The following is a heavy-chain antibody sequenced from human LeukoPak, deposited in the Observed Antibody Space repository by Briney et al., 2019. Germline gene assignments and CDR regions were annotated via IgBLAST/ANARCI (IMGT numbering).Heavy chain of an antibody. D-gene: IGHD3-10*01. J-gene: IGHJ4*02. CDR3: ARQGGTMDY. V-gene: IGHV4-34*01. CDR1: GGSFGGYY. Sequence: SETLSLTCAVYGGSFGGYYWSWIRQPPGKGLEWIGSIYYSGSTYYNPSLKSRVTISVDTSKNQFSLKLSSVTAADTAVYYCARQGGTMDYWGQGTLVTVSS. CDR2: IYYSGST.